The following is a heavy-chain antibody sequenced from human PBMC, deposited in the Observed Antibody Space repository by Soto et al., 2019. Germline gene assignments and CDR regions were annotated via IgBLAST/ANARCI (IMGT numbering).Heavy chain of an antibody. J-gene: IGHJ6*02. CDR1: GGSISSGGYY. Sequence: SETLSLTCTVSGGSISSGGYYWSWIRQHPGKGLEWIGYIYYSGSTYYNPSLKSRVTISVDTSKNQFSLKLSSVTAADTAVYYCARHRRVAATHYYYYGMDVWGQGTTVTVS. CDR3: ARHRRVAATHYYYYGMDV. CDR2: IYYSGST. V-gene: IGHV4-31*03. D-gene: IGHD2-15*01.